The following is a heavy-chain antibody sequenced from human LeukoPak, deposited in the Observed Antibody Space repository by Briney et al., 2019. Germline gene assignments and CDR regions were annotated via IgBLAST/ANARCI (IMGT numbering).Heavy chain of an antibody. Sequence: GSVQLSCKASGYTFINYGITWVRQATGQGLEWMGWISAYNSAYNGNTHYAQKFQGRVNMTTDTSKNTGYMELRSLRSDDTAVYYCAREYGSGSYTGIDYWGQGTVGPVSS. CDR3: AREYGSGSYTGIDY. D-gene: IGHD3-10*01. CDR2: ISAYNSAYNGNT. CDR1: GYTFINYG. V-gene: IGHV1-18*01. J-gene: IGHJ4*02.